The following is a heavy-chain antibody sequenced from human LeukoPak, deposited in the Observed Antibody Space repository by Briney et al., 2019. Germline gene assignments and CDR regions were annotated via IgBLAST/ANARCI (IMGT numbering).Heavy chain of an antibody. D-gene: IGHD3-9*01. Sequence: ASVKVSCKASGGTFSSYAISWVRQAPGQGLEWMGRIIPIFGTANYAQKFQGRVTITTDESTSTAYMELSSLRSEDTAVYYCATAQYDILTGQVVGGFDYWGQGTLVTVSS. CDR3: ATAQYDILTGQVVGGFDY. V-gene: IGHV1-69*05. J-gene: IGHJ4*02. CDR2: IIPIFGTA. CDR1: GGTFSSYA.